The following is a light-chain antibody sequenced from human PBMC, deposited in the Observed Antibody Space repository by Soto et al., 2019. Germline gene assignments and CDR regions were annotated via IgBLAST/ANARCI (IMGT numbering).Light chain of an antibody. CDR1: QGISNY. Sequence: DIQMTQSPSSLSASVGDRVTITCRASQGISNYIAWYQQKPGKAPKLLIYAASTLQSGVPSRFTCSGSGTDFTLTINSLQPEDVATYSCQKYSSVPLFCPGTKVDIK. CDR3: QKYSSVPL. V-gene: IGKV1-27*01. CDR2: AAS. J-gene: IGKJ3*01.